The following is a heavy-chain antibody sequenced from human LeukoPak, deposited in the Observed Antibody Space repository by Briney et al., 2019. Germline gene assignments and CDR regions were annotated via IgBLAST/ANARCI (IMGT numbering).Heavy chain of an antibody. J-gene: IGHJ4*02. V-gene: IGHV2-70*11. Sequence: RSSGPALVKPTQTLTLTCTFSGFSLSTSGMCVSWIRQPPGKALEWLARIDWDDDKYYSTSLKTRLTISKDTSKNQVVLTMTNMDPVDTATYYCARQSTYYYDSSGYYSFDYWGQGTLVTVSS. CDR3: ARQSTYYYDSSGYYSFDY. CDR2: IDWDDDK. D-gene: IGHD3-22*01. CDR1: GFSLSTSGMC.